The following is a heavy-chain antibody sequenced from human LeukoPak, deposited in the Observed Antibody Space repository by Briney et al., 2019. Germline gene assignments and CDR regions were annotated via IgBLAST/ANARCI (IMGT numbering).Heavy chain of an antibody. V-gene: IGHV1-69*01. CDR2: IIPIFGTA. J-gene: IGHJ4*02. CDR3: ARASVKRSGYLVVGQYYFDY. D-gene: IGHD3-3*01. CDR1: GGTFSSYA. Sequence: GSSVKVSCKASGGTFSSYAISWVRQAPGQGLEWMGGIIPIFGTANYAQKFQGRVTITADESTSTAYMELSSLRSEDTAVYYCARASVKRSGYLVVGQYYFDYWGQGTLVTVSS.